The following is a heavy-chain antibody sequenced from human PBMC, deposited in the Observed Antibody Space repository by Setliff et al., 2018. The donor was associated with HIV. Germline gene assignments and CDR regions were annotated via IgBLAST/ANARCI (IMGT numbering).Heavy chain of an antibody. D-gene: IGHD6-13*01. Sequence: SETLSLTCTVSGDSISSDNYYWSWIRQPAGKGLEWIGRMYTSGSTNYNPSLRSRVTISVDTSKRQFPLKLSSVTAADTAVYYCAREERKAPAGSGYYYYGMDVWGQGTMVTVSS. CDR2: MYTSGST. CDR3: AREERKAPAGSGYYYYGMDV. V-gene: IGHV4-61*02. CDR1: GDSISSDNYY. J-gene: IGHJ6*02.